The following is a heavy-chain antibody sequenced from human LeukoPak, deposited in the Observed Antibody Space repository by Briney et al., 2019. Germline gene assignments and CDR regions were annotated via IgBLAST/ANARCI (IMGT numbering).Heavy chain of an antibody. D-gene: IGHD6-13*01. J-gene: IGHJ4*02. CDR2: IYYSGST. Sequence: SETLSLTCTVSGGSISSSRYSWGWIRQPPGKGLEWIGSIYYSGSTYYNPSLKSRVTISVDTSKNQFSLKLSSVTAADTAVYYCATTGFIAPRPFDYWGQGTLVTVSS. V-gene: IGHV4-39*01. CDR3: ATTGFIAPRPFDY. CDR1: GGSISSSRYS.